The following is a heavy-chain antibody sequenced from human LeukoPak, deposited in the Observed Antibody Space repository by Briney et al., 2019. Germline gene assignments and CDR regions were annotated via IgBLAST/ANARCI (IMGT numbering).Heavy chain of an antibody. J-gene: IGHJ4*02. D-gene: IGHD1-26*01. Sequence: SETLSLTCTVSGGSISSYYWSWIRQPPGKGLEWIGYIYYSGCTNYNPSLKSRVTISVDTSKNQFSLKLSSVTAADTAVYYCARHRQGGSYRYYFDYWGQGTLVTVSS. CDR3: ARHRQGGSYRYYFDY. CDR2: IYYSGCT. CDR1: GGSISSYY. V-gene: IGHV4-59*08.